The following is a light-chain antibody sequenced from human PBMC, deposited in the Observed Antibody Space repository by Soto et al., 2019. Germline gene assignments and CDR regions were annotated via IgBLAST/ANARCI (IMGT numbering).Light chain of an antibody. CDR2: GAS. Sequence: EIVLTQSPGTLSLSPGERATLSCRASQSFSSSYLAWYQQKPGQAPRLLIYGASSRATGIPDRFSGSGSGTDFTLTISSLEPEAFAVYYCQHYGSALFTFSPGTKVDVK. V-gene: IGKV3-20*01. CDR3: QHYGSALFT. J-gene: IGKJ3*01. CDR1: QSFSSSY.